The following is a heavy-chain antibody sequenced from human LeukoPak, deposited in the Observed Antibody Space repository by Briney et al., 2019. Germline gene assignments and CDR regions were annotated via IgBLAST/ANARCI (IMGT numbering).Heavy chain of an antibody. CDR1: GFTFTTYW. V-gene: IGHV3-23*01. CDR2: ISGSGGST. J-gene: IGHJ4*02. CDR3: AKYYYGSGSSDFDY. Sequence: GGSLRLSCAASGFTFTTYWMSWVRQAPGKGLEWVSAISGSGGSTYYADSVKGRFTISRDNSKNTLYLQMNSLRAEDTAVYYCAKYYYGSGSSDFDYWGQGTLVTVSS. D-gene: IGHD3-10*01.